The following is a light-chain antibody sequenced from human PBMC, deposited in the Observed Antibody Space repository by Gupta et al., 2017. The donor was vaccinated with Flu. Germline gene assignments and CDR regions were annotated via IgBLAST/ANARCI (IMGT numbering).Light chain of an antibody. Sequence: SGELTHPPSVSVSPGQTARITCSGVASPRPYASWKQQRPGQAPILLLYKESQRPSGIPVRFSGSSSGTAVTLTISGVQAEDEADYYCQSTVNGDGWVFGGGIKLTVL. CDR3: QSTVNGDGWV. J-gene: IGLJ3*02. CDR2: KES. V-gene: IGLV3-25*03. CDR1: ASPRPY.